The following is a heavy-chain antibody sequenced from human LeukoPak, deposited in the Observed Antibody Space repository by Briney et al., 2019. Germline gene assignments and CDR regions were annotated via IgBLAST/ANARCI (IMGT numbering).Heavy chain of an antibody. D-gene: IGHD2-15*01. CDR1: GGSVSGWDYY. V-gene: IGHV4-61*02. CDR2: IYSSVSTQFNLSH. Sequence: SETLSLTCTVSGGSVSGWDYYWRWIRQPAGKGLEWIGRIYSSVSTQFNLSHQYNPSLQTRVTISADTSRNQFSLNLHSVAAADTAMYYCARDRQEGGMRVSSFEYWGRGTPVTVSS. J-gene: IGHJ4*02. CDR3: ARDRQEGGMRVSSFEY.